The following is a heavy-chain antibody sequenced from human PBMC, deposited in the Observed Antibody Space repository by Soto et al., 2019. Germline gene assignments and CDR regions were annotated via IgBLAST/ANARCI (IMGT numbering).Heavy chain of an antibody. V-gene: IGHV4-30-2*01. Sequence: QLQLQESGSGLVKPSQTLSLTCAVFGGAIYSGVYSWSWIRQPPGKGLEWIVYIYHSGSTYYNPSLKSRVTISVDTSKNQFSLKLSSVTAADTAVYYCASKRGNYLDYWGRGALVTVSS. J-gene: IGHJ4*02. D-gene: IGHD3-16*01. CDR2: IYHSGST. CDR3: ASKRGNYLDY. CDR1: GGAIYSGVYS.